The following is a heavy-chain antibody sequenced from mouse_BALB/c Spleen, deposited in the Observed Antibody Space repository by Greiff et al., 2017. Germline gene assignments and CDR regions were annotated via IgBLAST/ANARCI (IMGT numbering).Heavy chain of an antibody. CDR2: ISYSGST. D-gene: IGHD2-1*01. CDR1: GYSITSDYA. Sequence: EVQLQQSGPGLVKPSQSLSLTCTVTGYSITSDYAWNWIRQFPGNKLEWMGYISYSGSTSYNPSLKSRISITRDTSKNQFFLQLNSVTTEDTATYYCASFLYYGNYVRFAYWGQGTLVTVSA. CDR3: ASFLYYGNYVRFAY. J-gene: IGHJ3*01. V-gene: IGHV3-2*02.